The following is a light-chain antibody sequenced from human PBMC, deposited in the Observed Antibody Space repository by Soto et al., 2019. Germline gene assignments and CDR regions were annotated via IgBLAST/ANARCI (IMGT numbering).Light chain of an antibody. CDR1: SSNIGSNY. V-gene: IGLV1-47*01. CDR2: RNN. Sequence: QSVLTQPPSASGTPGQRVTISCSGSSSNIGSNYVYWYQQLPGTAPKLLIYRNNHRPSAVPDRFSGSKSGTSASLAISGLRSEDEADYYCAAWDDSLSGVVFGGGTKLTVL. CDR3: AAWDDSLSGVV. J-gene: IGLJ2*01.